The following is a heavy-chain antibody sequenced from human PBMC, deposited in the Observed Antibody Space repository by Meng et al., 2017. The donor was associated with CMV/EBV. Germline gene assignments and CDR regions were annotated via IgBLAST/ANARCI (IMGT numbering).Heavy chain of an antibody. Sequence: GESLKIPCAASGIPFRTHWKHWVRQAPGKGLVWVSAINRGVTTTTYADSVEGRFTISRDNAKNTLYLQMNDLRAEDTAVYYCSDSPPNLVGDMYFFYAMDFWGRGTTVTVSS. V-gene: IGHV3-74*01. CDR2: INRGVTTT. D-gene: IGHD2/OR15-2a*01. CDR1: GIPFRTHW. CDR3: SDSPPNLVGDMYFFYAMDF. J-gene: IGHJ6*02.